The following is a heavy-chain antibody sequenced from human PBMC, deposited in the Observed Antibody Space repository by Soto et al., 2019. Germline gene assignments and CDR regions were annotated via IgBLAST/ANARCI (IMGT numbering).Heavy chain of an antibody. CDR1: GGSVSSSNNYY. CDR3: ARVERGTATTVVDAFDI. D-gene: IGHD1-1*01. V-gene: IGHV4-34*01. J-gene: IGHJ3*02. Sequence: QVQLQQWGAGLLKPSETLSLTCAVYGGSVSSSNNYYWSWIRQPPGKGLEWIGEKSHSGGTHFNPSLKSRVTISVDTSKNQFSLKMSSVTAADTALYYCARVERGTATTVVDAFDIWGPGTMVTVSS. CDR2: KSHSGGT.